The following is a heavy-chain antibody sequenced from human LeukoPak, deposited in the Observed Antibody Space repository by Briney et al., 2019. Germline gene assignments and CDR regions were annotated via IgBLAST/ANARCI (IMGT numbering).Heavy chain of an antibody. CDR2: ISGSGGST. J-gene: IGHJ2*01. Sequence: GGTLRLSCAASVFTFSSYGMSWAREAPGKGLEGVSAISGSGGSTYYADSVKGRFTISRDNSKNTLYLQMNSLRAEDTAVYYCASQGKISSWYFDLWGRGTLVTVSS. D-gene: IGHD3-3*01. V-gene: IGHV3-23*01. CDR1: VFTFSSYG. CDR3: ASQGKISSWYFDL.